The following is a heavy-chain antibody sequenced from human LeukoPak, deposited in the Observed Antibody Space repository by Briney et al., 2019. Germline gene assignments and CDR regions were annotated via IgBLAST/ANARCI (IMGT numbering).Heavy chain of an antibody. CDR1: GGSISNYY. D-gene: IGHD6-19*01. CDR3: AAYSSGWSYFDY. V-gene: IGHV4-59*12. Sequence: SETLSLTCTVSGGSISNYYWSWIRQPPGKGMEWIGYIYYSGSTNYNPSLKSRVTISVDTSKNQFSLKLSSVTAADTAVYYCAAYSSGWSYFDYWGQGTLVTVSS. J-gene: IGHJ4*02. CDR2: IYYSGST.